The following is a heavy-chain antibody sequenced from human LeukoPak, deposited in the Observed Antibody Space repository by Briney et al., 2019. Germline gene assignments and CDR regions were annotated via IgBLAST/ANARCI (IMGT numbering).Heavy chain of an antibody. Sequence: GGSLRLSCTASGFTLSRYWMCWGRQGPGKGLEWVADIKGDGSKRYYADSVKGRFTISRDNAENSLYLQMNSLRAEDTAMYYCARDSPEGNNWGSEPTFDYWGQGTLVTVSS. CDR2: IKGDGSKR. V-gene: IGHV3-7*04. D-gene: IGHD1-1*01. CDR1: GFTLSRYW. J-gene: IGHJ4*02. CDR3: ARDSPEGNNWGSEPTFDY.